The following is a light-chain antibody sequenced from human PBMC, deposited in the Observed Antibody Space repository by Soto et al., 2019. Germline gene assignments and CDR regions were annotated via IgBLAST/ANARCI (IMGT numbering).Light chain of an antibody. V-gene: IGLV2-23*01. Sequence: QSALTQPASVSGSPGQSIPISCTGTSSDVGSYNYVSWYQQHPGKAPALMIYEASKRPSGVSNRFSGSKSGNTASLTISGLQAEDEADYYCCSYVGSNNYVFGTGTKLTVL. J-gene: IGLJ1*01. CDR2: EAS. CDR3: CSYVGSNNYV. CDR1: SSDVGSYNY.